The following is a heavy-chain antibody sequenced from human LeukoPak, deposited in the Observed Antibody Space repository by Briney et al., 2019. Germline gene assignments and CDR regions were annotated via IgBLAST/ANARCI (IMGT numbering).Heavy chain of an antibody. J-gene: IGHJ4*02. CDR1: GFTFSSYG. CDR2: IRYDGSNK. D-gene: IGHD3-3*01. V-gene: IGHV3-30*02. Sequence: PGGSLRLSCAASGFTFSSYGMHWVRQAPGKGLEWVAFIRYDGSNKYYADSVKGRFTISRDNSKNTLYLQMNSLRAEDTAVYYCAKDRKYYDFWSGLFDYWGQGTLVTVSS. CDR3: AKDRKYYDFWSGLFDY.